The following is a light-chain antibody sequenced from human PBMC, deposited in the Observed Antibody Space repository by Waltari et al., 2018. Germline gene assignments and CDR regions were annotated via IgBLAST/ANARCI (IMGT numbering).Light chain of an antibody. J-gene: IGLJ1*01. Sequence: QSVLTQPPSASGTPGQWVPLPSSGRSSHIEMNYVYLFPRLPGPAPRLLIYRNNQRPSGVPDRFSGSKSGTSASLAISGLRSDDEADYYCAAWDDSLSGLYVFGTGTKVTVL. V-gene: IGLV1-47*01. CDR2: RNN. CDR1: SSHIEMNY. CDR3: AAWDDSLSGLYV.